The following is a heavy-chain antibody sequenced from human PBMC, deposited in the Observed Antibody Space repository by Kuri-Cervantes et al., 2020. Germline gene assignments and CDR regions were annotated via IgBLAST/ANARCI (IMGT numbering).Heavy chain of an antibody. Sequence: GESLKISCAASGFTFSSYGMHWVRQAPGKGLEWVAFIRYDGSNKYYADSVKGRFTISRDNSKNTLYLQMNSLRAEDTAAYYCAKTSYLYYYMDVWGKGTTVTVSS. CDR2: IRYDGSNK. CDR1: GFTFSSYG. D-gene: IGHD1-26*01. V-gene: IGHV3-30*02. CDR3: AKTSYLYYYMDV. J-gene: IGHJ6*03.